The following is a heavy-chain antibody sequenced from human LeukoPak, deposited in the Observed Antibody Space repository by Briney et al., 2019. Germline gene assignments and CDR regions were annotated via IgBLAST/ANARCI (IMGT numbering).Heavy chain of an antibody. CDR2: IYYSGST. J-gene: IGHJ4*02. Sequence: SETLSLTCTVSGGSISSGDYYWSWVRQPPGEGLEWIGYIYYSGSTYYNPSLKSRVTISVDTSKSQFSLKLSSVTAADTAVYYCARDPDTGSGSYFDWGQGTLVTVSS. CDR3: ARDPDTGSGSYFD. CDR1: GGSISSGDYY. D-gene: IGHD3-10*01. V-gene: IGHV4-30-4*08.